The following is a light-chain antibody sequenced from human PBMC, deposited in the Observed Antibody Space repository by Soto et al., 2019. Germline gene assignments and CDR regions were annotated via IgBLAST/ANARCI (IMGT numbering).Light chain of an antibody. J-gene: IGKJ1*01. CDR2: GAS. Sequence: EIVLTQSPATLSLSPGERATLSCGASQSVSSSYFAWYQQRPGQAPRLLFYGASIRATAVPARFTASGSGTEFTLTISSLQSEDFAVYYCQQYNTWPRTFGQGTKVDIK. CDR3: QQYNTWPRT. V-gene: IGKV3-15*01. CDR1: QSVSSSY.